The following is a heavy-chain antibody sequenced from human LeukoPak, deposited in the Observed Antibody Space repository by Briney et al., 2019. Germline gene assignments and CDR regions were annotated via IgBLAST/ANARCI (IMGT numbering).Heavy chain of an antibody. CDR1: GGTFSSYA. CDR2: IIPIFGTA. Sequence: SVKVSCKASGGTFSSYAISSVRQAPGQGLEWMGGIIPIFGTANYAQKFQGRVTITADESTSTAYMELSSLRSEDTAVYYCARSVNRHNWNFNSRYNWFDPWGQGTLVTVSS. V-gene: IGHV1-69*13. J-gene: IGHJ5*02. CDR3: ARSVNRHNWNFNSRYNWFDP. D-gene: IGHD1-7*01.